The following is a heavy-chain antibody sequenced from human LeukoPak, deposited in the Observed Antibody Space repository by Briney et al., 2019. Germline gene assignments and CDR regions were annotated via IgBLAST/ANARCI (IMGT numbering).Heavy chain of an antibody. CDR3: ARDKLVRRITIFGVVTPTHNWFDP. V-gene: IGHV3-74*01. J-gene: IGHJ5*02. CDR2: INSDGSST. D-gene: IGHD3-3*01. CDR1: GFTFSSYW. Sequence: PGGSLRLSCAASGFTFSSYWMHWVRQAPGKGLVWVSRINSDGSSTSYAASVKGRFTISRDNAKNTLYLQMNSLRAEDTAVYYCARDKLVRRITIFGVVTPTHNWFDPWGQGTLVTVSS.